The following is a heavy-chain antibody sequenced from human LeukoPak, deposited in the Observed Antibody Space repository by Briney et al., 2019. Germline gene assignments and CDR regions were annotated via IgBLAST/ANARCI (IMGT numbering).Heavy chain of an antibody. Sequence: ASVKVSCKASGYTFNTYGITWVRQAPGQGLEWMGWISGYNGKTKYAQNLQDRVTMTTDTSTTTAYMELRSLRSDDTAVYYCARAGAVVDNCFDPWGQGTLVTVSS. CDR2: ISGYNGKT. D-gene: IGHD2-15*01. CDR1: GYTFNTYG. CDR3: ARAGAVVDNCFDP. V-gene: IGHV1-18*01. J-gene: IGHJ5*02.